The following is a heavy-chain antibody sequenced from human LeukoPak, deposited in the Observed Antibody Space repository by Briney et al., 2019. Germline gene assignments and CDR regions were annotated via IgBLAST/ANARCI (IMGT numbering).Heavy chain of an antibody. Sequence: SQTLSLTCTLSGGSISIGSYYWSWIRHPAGKGLEWIGRFYTSGTTNYNPSLKSRVTISVDTSKNQLSLKLSSVTAADTAVYYCARYCSGGSCYFDLWGQGTLVTVSS. J-gene: IGHJ5*02. CDR1: GGSISIGSYY. V-gene: IGHV4-61*02. D-gene: IGHD2-15*01. CDR2: FYTSGTT. CDR3: ARYCSGGSCYFDL.